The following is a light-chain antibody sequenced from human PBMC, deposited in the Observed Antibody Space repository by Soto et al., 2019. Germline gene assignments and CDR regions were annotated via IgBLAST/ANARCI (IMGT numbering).Light chain of an antibody. J-gene: IGKJ1*01. CDR2: ASS. CDR1: QDISSY. V-gene: IGKV1-9*01. Sequence: DIQLTQSPSFLSASVGDRVTITCRASQDISSYLAWYQQKPGKAPQLLIYASSTLQSGVPSRFSGSGSGTEFTLTISSLQPEDFATYYCQQLNSYLWTFGQGTKVDI. CDR3: QQLNSYLWT.